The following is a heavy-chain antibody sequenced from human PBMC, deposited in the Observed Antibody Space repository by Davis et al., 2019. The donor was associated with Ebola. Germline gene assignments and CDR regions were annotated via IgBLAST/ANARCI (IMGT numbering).Heavy chain of an antibody. Sequence: SETLSLTCSVSGGSISNYYWNWIRQPPGKGLEWTGNIYSSGSTYYDPSLKSRVTISIDTPKNQLSLILRSVTAADTAVYYCARRLGDSSNMDVWGHGTTVTVSS. CDR1: GGSISNYY. CDR2: IYSSGST. V-gene: IGHV4-59*08. J-gene: IGHJ6*02. CDR3: ARRLGDSSNMDV. D-gene: IGHD6-13*01.